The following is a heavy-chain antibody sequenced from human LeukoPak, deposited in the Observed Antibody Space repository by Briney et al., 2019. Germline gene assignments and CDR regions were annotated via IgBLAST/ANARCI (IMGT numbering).Heavy chain of an antibody. Sequence: SETLSLTCTVSGGSISSYYWGWIRQPPGKGLEWIGSIYYSGSTYYNPSLKSRVTISVDTSKNQFSLKLSSVTAADTAVYYCARETRNYYGMDVWGQGTTVTVSS. V-gene: IGHV4-39*07. J-gene: IGHJ6*02. CDR3: ARETRNYYGMDV. CDR2: IYYSGST. D-gene: IGHD1-1*01. CDR1: GGSISSYY.